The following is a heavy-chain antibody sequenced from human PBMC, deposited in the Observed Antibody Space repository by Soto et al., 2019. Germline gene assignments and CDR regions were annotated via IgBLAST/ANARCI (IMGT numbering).Heavy chain of an antibody. Sequence: GESLKISCETSGYRFTSYWISWVRQMPGRGLEWMGRIDPSDSYTSYSPSFQGHVAISADKSISTAYLQWSSLKASDTAIYYCETHDIVGIVPAANAFDYWGKGALVNAS. CDR1: GYRFTSYW. D-gene: IGHD2-2*01. V-gene: IGHV5-10-1*01. J-gene: IGHJ4*02. CDR3: ETHDIVGIVPAANAFDY. CDR2: IDPSDSYT.